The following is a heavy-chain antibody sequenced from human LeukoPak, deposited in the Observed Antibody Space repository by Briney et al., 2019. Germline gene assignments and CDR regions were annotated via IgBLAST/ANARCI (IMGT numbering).Heavy chain of an antibody. D-gene: IGHD4-17*01. CDR1: GGSISSGTYS. J-gene: IGHJ5*02. CDR2: LSYSGST. V-gene: IGHV4-39*01. CDR3: ARRTVSPRDNWFDP. Sequence: SETLSLTCTVSGGSISSGTYSWGWIRQPPGKGLEWIGSLSYSGSTYFNPSLKSRVTISVDTSKNQFSLRLSSVTAADTAVYYCARRTVSPRDNWFDPWGQGILVTVSS.